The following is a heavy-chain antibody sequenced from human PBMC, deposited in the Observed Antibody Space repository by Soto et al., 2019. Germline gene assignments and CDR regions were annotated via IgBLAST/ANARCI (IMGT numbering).Heavy chain of an antibody. CDR1: GGTISSYA. D-gene: IGHD3-22*01. CDR2: IIPIFGTA. CDR3: ARVEYYDSSGIPPWGYYFDY. J-gene: IGHJ4*02. Sequence: QVQLVQSGAEVKKPGSSVKVSCKASGGTISSYAISWVRQAPGQGLEWMGGIIPIFGTANYAQKFQGRVTITADETTSTAYMEMSSLRSEDTAVYYCARVEYYDSSGIPPWGYYFDYWGQGTLVTVSS. V-gene: IGHV1-69*01.